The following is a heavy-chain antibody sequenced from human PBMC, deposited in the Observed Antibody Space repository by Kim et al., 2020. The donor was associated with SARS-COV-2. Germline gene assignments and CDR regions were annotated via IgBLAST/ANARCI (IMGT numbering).Heavy chain of an antibody. CDR3: ASDSHTWYRFVY. CDR2: THHSGNT. D-gene: IGHD3-22*01. J-gene: IGHJ4*02. V-gene: IGHV4-38-2*02. Sequence: SETLSLTCTVSGRSITSGYYWGWMRQPPGKGLEWIGTTHHSGNTYYNPSLKSRVTMSVDTTKNTFSLNLNSMTAADTAVYYCASDSHTWYRFVYWGQVAVASVSS. CDR1: GRSITSGYY.